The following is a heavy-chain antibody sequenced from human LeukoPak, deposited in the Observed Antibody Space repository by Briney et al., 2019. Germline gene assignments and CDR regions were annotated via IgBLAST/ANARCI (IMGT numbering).Heavy chain of an antibody. V-gene: IGHV4-39*07. CDR1: GGSISSSSYY. J-gene: IGHJ4*02. Sequence: SETLSLTCTVSGGSISSSSYYWGWIRQPPGKGLEWIGSIYYSGSTYYNPSLKSRVTISVDTSKNQFSLKLSSVTAADTAVYYCARADPVGSKYVDYWGQGTLVTVSS. CDR3: ARADPVGSKYVDY. CDR2: IYYSGST. D-gene: IGHD2-15*01.